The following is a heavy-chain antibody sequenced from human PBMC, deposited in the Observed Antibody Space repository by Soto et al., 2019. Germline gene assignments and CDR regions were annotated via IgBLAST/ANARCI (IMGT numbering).Heavy chain of an antibody. J-gene: IGHJ4*02. Sequence: PSETLSLTCTASGGSISSGDYYWNWIRQPPGKGLEWIGSIYYSGSTYYNPSLKSRVTISVDTSKNQFSLKLSSVTAADTAVYYCARTADYDYVWWSYRYFDYWGQGTLVTVSS. CDR2: IYYSGST. D-gene: IGHD3-16*02. V-gene: IGHV4-30-4*01. CDR3: ARTADYDYVWWSYRYFDY. CDR1: GGSISSGDYY.